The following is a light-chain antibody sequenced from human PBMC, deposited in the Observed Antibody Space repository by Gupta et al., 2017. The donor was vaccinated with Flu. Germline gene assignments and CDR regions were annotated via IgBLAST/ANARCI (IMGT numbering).Light chain of an antibody. Sequence: SYELNQPLSVPVALGQAAKITSGVTQTGNKNVHWYQQKPGHAPVLVIYRDSNRPSGIPERFSGSNAGNTATLTISVAKDGDEADYYCQGGDSYTAVIFGGRTMWTVL. J-gene: IGLJ2*01. V-gene: IGLV3-9*01. CDR1: QTGNKN. CDR3: QGGDSYTAVI. CDR2: RDS.